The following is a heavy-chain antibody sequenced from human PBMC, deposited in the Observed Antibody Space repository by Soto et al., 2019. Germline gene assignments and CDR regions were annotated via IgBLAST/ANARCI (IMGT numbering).Heavy chain of an antibody. V-gene: IGHV4-34*02. CDR2: INHSGST. CDR3: ARQSDFWSGYHTGPVGRYFDY. D-gene: IGHD3-3*01. CDR1: GGSFSGYY. J-gene: IGHJ4*02. Sequence: QVQLQQWGAGLLKPSETLSLTCAVYGGSFSGYYWSWIRQPPGKGLEWIGEINHSGSTNYNPSLKSRVTISVDTSKNQFSMKLGSVTAADTAVYYCARQSDFWSGYHTGPVGRYFDYWGQGTLVTVSS.